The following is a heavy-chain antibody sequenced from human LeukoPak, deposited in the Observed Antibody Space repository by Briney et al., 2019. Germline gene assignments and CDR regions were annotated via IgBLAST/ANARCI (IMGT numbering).Heavy chain of an antibody. CDR2: IYNSGST. V-gene: IGHV4-59*01. CDR1: GGSISTYY. J-gene: IGHJ6*02. CDR3: TTAGAALYYYYGMDV. Sequence: PSETLSLTCTVSGGSISTYYWSWIRQPPGKGLERIGYIYNSGSTNYNPSLKSRVTISVDTSKNQYSLKLSSVTAADTAVYYCTTAGAALYYYYGMDVWGQGTTVTVSS.